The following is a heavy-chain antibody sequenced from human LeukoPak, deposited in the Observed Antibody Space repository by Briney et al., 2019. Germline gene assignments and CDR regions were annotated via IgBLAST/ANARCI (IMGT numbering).Heavy chain of an antibody. CDR1: GFTFSSYN. V-gene: IGHV3-48*01. CDR3: ARDPPR. CDR2: ISSSSSTI. J-gene: IGHJ4*02. Sequence: GGSLRLSCAASGFTFSSYNMNWVRQAPGTGLEWVSYISSSSSTIYYADSVKGRFTISRDNAKNLLYLQMNSLRAEDTAVYYCARDPPRWGQGTLVTVSS.